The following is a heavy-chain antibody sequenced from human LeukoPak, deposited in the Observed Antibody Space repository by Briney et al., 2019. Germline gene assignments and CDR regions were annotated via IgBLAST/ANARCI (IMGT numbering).Heavy chain of an antibody. Sequence: SVRVSCKASGGTFSSYAISWVRQAPGQGGEWMGGIIPIFGTANYAQKFQGSVTITADDSTTTAYIDLSSLRSEDTAVYYCARDDSSSWYRHPRYNWFDPWGQGTLVTVSS. J-gene: IGHJ5*02. V-gene: IGHV1-69*13. CDR2: IIPIFGTA. CDR3: ARDDSSSWYRHPRYNWFDP. CDR1: GGTFSSYA. D-gene: IGHD6-13*01.